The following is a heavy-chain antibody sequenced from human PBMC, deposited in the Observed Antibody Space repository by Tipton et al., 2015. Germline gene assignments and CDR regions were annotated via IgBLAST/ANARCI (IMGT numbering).Heavy chain of an antibody. CDR3: VRSSESWSHPEY. CDR2: IFPRDSDT. D-gene: IGHD3-3*01. CDR1: GYIFGNYY. V-gene: IGHV5-51*01. J-gene: IGHJ4*02. Sequence: QLVQSGAEVKKPGESLMISCKGFGYIFGNYYIAWVRQMPGKGLEWMGIIFPRDSDTKYSPSFQGQVTMSADKSISTAYLQWSSLKASDTAIYYCVRSSESWSHPEYWGQGTLVTVSS.